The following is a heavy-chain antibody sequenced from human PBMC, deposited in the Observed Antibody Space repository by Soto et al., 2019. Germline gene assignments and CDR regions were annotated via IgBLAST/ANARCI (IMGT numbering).Heavy chain of an antibody. CDR2: ISAYDGKT. J-gene: IGHJ5*02. D-gene: IGHD3-3*01. Sequence: SVKVSCKASGYNFTIYGINWVRQAPGQGLELMGWISAYDGKTTYAEKFQGRVTMTTDASTSTAYMELRSLRSDDTAVYYCARDPHEYWTSYWFDPWGQGTLVTVSS. CDR3: ARDPHEYWTSYWFDP. V-gene: IGHV1-18*01. CDR1: GYNFTIYG.